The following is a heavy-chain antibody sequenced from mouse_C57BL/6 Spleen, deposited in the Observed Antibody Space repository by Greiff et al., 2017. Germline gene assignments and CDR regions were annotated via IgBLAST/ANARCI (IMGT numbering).Heavy chain of an antibody. CDR3: ARRDYGSRNYFDY. V-gene: IGHV3-6*01. D-gene: IGHD1-1*01. CDR2: ISYDGSN. CDR1: GYSITSGYY. J-gene: IGHJ2*01. Sequence: EVQLQESGPGLVKPSQSLSLTCSVTGYSITSGYYWNWIRQSPGNKLEWLGYISYDGSNNYNPSLKNRITITRDTSKNQFFLKLNSVTTEDTATYYCARRDYGSRNYFDYWGQGTTLTVSS.